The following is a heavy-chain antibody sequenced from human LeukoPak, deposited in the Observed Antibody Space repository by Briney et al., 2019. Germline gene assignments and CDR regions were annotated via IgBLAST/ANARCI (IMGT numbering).Heavy chain of an antibody. J-gene: IGHJ5*02. V-gene: IGHV1-2*06. CDR3: ARGTSSGWYKWFDP. CDR2: INPNSGGT. CDR1: GYTFTGYY. Sequence: ASVKVSFKASGYTFTGYYMHWVRQAPGQGLEWMGRINPNSGGTNYAQKFQGRVTMTRDTSISTAYMELSRLRSEDTAVYYCARGTSSGWYKWFDPWGQGTLVTVSS. D-gene: IGHD6-19*01.